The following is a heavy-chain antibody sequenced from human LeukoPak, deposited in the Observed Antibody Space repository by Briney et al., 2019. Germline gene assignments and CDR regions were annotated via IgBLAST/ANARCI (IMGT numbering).Heavy chain of an antibody. J-gene: IGHJ4*02. CDR3: ARLGPGNSEVDY. CDR2: IYTSGST. D-gene: IGHD4-23*01. V-gene: IGHV4-61*02. CDR1: GGSISSGSYY. Sequence: SETLSLTCTVSGGSISSGSYYWSWIRQPAGKGLGWIGRIYTSGSTNYNPSLKSRVTISVDTSKNQFSLRLSSVTAADTAVYYCARLGPGNSEVDYWGQGTLVTVSS.